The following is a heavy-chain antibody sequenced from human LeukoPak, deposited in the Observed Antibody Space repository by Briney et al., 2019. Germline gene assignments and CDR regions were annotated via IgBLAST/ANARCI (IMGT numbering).Heavy chain of an antibody. V-gene: IGHV3-7*01. J-gene: IGHJ4*02. CDR1: GFTFSAYW. CDR2: IREDGSEK. D-gene: IGHD3-10*01. CDR3: ARDLAGHYYGSGSSFDY. Sequence: GGSLRLSCAASGFTFSAYWMSWVRQAPGKGLEWVANIREDGSEKYYMDSVKGQFTISRDNAKNSLFLQMDSLRAEDTAVYYCARDLAGHYYGSGSSFDYWGQGTLVTVSS.